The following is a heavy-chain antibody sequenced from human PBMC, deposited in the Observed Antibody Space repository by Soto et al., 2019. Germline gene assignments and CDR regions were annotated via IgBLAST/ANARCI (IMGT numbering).Heavy chain of an antibody. V-gene: IGHV3-21*01. D-gene: IGHD3-10*01. Sequence: EVQLVESGGGLVKPGGSLRLSCAASGFTFSSYSINWVRQAPGKGLEWVSSITSSSSYIYYADSVKGRFTISRDNAKNSRYLKMNRLSAENTAVYYCASLSGEIYYYYGMDVWGQGTTVTVSS. CDR3: ASLSGEIYYYYGMDV. J-gene: IGHJ6*02. CDR1: GFTFSSYS. CDR2: ITSSSSYI.